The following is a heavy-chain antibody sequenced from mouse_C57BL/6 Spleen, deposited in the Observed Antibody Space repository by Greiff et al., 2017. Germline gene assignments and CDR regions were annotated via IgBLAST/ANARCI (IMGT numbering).Heavy chain of an antibody. CDR2: IYPGSGNT. CDR3: AFLLLRYLDD. J-gene: IGHJ2*01. V-gene: IGHV1-66*01. CDR1: GYSFTSYY. Sequence: QVQLKESGPELVKPGASVKISCKASGYSFTSYYIHWVKQRPGQGLEWIGWIYPGSGNTKYHEKFKGKATLTADTSSSTAYMQLSSLTSEDAAVYYCAFLLLRYLDDWGQGTTLTVSS. D-gene: IGHD1-1*01.